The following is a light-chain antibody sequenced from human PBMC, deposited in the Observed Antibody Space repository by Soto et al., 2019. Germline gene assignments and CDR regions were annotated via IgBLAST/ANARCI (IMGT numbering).Light chain of an antibody. J-gene: IGKJ4*01. V-gene: IGKV3-15*01. CDR1: QSVSSD. Sequence: EIVLTQSPGTLSLSPGERATLSCRASQSVSSDLAWYEQKPGQAPRLLIYGASTRATGIPARFSGSGSGTEFTLTISSLQSEDFAVYHCQQYNNWPLTFGGGTKVDIK. CDR2: GAS. CDR3: QQYNNWPLT.